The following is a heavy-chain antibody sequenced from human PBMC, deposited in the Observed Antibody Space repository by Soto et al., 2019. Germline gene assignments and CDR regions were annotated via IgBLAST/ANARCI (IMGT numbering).Heavy chain of an antibody. CDR3: ERGAIFCDGNCCYYYGMDV. CDR1: GGSISSSNW. Sequence: PSETLSLTCAVSGGSISSSNWWSWVRQPPGKGLEWIGEIYHSGSTNYNPSLKSRVTISVDKSKNQFSLKLSSVTAADTAVYYCERGAIFCDGNCCYYYGMDVWGPGTTVTVSS. J-gene: IGHJ6*02. V-gene: IGHV4-4*02. CDR2: IYHSGST. D-gene: IGHD3-3*01.